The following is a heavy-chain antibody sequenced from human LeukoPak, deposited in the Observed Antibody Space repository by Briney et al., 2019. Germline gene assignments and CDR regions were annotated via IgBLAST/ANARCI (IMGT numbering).Heavy chain of an antibody. CDR3: AREFEGSASGAGY. D-gene: IGHD3-16*01. J-gene: IGHJ4*02. V-gene: IGHV3-21*01. Sequence: GGSLRLSCAASGFTFSRYSMNWVRQAPGKGLEWVSSMSVSSGLIYYADSVKGRFTFSRDNAKNSLYLQMNSLRADDTAVYYCAREFEGSASGAGYWGRGTLVTVSS. CDR1: GFTFSRYS. CDR2: MSVSSGLI.